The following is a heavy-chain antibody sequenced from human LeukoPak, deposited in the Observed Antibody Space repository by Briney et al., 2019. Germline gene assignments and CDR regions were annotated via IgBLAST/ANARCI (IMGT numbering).Heavy chain of an antibody. Sequence: TGGSLRLSCAASGFTFSSYAMSWVRQAPGKGLEWDSAISGSGGSTYYADSVKGRFTISRDNSKNTLYLQMNSLRAEDTAVYYCAKSGSYTYYFDYWGQGTLVTVSS. J-gene: IGHJ4*02. CDR1: GFTFSSYA. CDR3: AKSGSYTYYFDY. CDR2: ISGSGGST. D-gene: IGHD1-26*01. V-gene: IGHV3-23*01.